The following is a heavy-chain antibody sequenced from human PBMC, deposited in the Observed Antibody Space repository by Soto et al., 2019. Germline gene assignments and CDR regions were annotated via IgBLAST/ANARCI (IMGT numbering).Heavy chain of an antibody. CDR3: AKADGLRYFDWPQYP. D-gene: IGHD3-9*01. Sequence: GGSLRLSCAASGYMFSSYGIHWVRQPPGKGLEWVAFISYDGSDKYYAESVKGRFTISRDNSKNTLYLQMDSLRAEDTALYYCAKADGLRYFDWPQYPWGQGTLVTVSS. J-gene: IGHJ5*02. V-gene: IGHV3-30*18. CDR2: ISYDGSDK. CDR1: GYMFSSYG.